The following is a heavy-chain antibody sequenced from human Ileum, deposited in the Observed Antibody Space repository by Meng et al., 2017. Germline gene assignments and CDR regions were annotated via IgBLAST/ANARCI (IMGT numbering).Heavy chain of an antibody. D-gene: IGHD1-26*01. CDR2: IHHSGST. CDR3: AREWSGSYRHFDY. V-gene: IGHV4-4*02. Sequence: QVQLPEPGPGLRKPSGTLSLASAVSGGSISTSDWWSWVRQPPGKGLEWIGEIHHSGSTNYNPSLKSRVTISVDKSKNQFSLKLNSVTAADTAVYYCAREWSGSYRHFDYWGQGTLVTVSS. J-gene: IGHJ4*02. CDR1: GGSISTSDW.